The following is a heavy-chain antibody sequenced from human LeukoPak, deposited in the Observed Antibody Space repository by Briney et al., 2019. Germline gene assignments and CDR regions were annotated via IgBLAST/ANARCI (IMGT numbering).Heavy chain of an antibody. D-gene: IGHD5-18*01. J-gene: IGHJ3*02. V-gene: IGHV3-30*04. CDR3: ARARSSYGYGDAFDI. CDR1: GFTFSTYA. CDR2: ISYDGSSK. Sequence: LTGRSLRLSCAASGFTFSTYAMHWVRQAPGKGLEWVAVISYDGSSKYYADSVKGRFTISRDNSKNTLYLQMNSLRAEDTAVYYCARARSSYGYGDAFDIWGQGTMVTVSS.